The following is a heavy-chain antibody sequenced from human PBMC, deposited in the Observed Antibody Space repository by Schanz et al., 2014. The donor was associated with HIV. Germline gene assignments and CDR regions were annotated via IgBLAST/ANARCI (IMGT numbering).Heavy chain of an antibody. CDR1: GLTLSDHY. V-gene: IGHV3-66*01. CDR3: ARDGSLNRGFDY. D-gene: IGHD3-10*01. Sequence: EVQLVESGGGLVQPGRSLRLSCAASGLTLSDHYVDWVRQAPGKGLEWVSVIYSGGSTYYTDSVKGRFTISRDNSKNTLHLQMNSLRAEDTAVYYCARDGSLNRGFDYWGQGTLVTVSS. CDR2: IYSGGST. J-gene: IGHJ4*02.